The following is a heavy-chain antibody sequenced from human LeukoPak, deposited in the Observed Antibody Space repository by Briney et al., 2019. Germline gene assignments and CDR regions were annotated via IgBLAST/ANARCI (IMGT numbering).Heavy chain of an antibody. Sequence: GGSLRLSCAASGFTFSSYGMHWVRQAPGKGLEWVAVISYDGSNKYYADSVNGRFTFSRNNSKNTLYLKMNSHRAEDTAVYYCAKEFSGYYGSGSYYNNWFDPWGQGTLVTVSS. D-gene: IGHD3-10*01. J-gene: IGHJ5*02. CDR3: AKEFSGYYGSGSYYNNWFDP. CDR1: GFTFSSYG. V-gene: IGHV3-30*18. CDR2: ISYDGSNK.